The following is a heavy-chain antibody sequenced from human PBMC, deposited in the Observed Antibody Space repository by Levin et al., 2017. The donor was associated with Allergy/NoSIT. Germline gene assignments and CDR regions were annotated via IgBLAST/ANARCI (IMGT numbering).Heavy chain of an antibody. Sequence: SQTLSLTCTVSGGSISSGDYFWSWIRQPPGKGLEWIGYIYYSGSTHYNPSLKSRVTISSDTSKNQFSLKLSSVTAADSAVYYCARENGARTRIDYWGQGTLVTVSS. J-gene: IGHJ4*02. CDR1: GGSISSGDYF. CDR2: IYYSGST. CDR3: ARENGARTRIDY. D-gene: IGHD1-1*01. V-gene: IGHV4-30-4*01.